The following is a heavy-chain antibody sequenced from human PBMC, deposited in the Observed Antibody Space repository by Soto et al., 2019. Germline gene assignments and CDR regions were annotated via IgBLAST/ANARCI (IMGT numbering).Heavy chain of an antibody. CDR2: IGTLHDT. Sequence: EVQLVESGGGLVQPGGSLRLSCAASGFTFSAYDMHWVRQPTGKGLQWVSAIGTLHDTYYPDSVKGRFTISRENAKNSLLLKINSLPTGTMAVYYSVRPASYWQGGGGWFDPWGQGTLVTVSS. D-gene: IGHD2-8*02. CDR1: GFTFSAYD. V-gene: IGHV3-13*01. CDR3: VRPASYWQGGGGWFDP. J-gene: IGHJ5*02.